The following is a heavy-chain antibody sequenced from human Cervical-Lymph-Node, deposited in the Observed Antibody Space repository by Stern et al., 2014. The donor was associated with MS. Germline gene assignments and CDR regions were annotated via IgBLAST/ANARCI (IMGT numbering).Heavy chain of an antibody. J-gene: IGHJ6*02. D-gene: IGHD1-26*01. Sequence: VQLVESGPGLVKPSQTLSLTCTVSGASISSGTYYWSWIRQPAGKGLEWIGRIYNSGATNYNPSLKSRVTISLDTSKHLFSLKLPSVPAADTAVYYCARDDALGPTRYHYAMDVWGQGTTVTVSS. CDR1: GASISSGTYY. CDR3: ARDDALGPTRYHYAMDV. V-gene: IGHV4-61*02. CDR2: IYNSGAT.